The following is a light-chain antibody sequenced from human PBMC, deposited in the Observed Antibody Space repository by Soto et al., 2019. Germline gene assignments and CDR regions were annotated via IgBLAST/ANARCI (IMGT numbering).Light chain of an antibody. CDR3: QQSYSSPWK. CDR2: SAS. V-gene: IGKV1-39*01. Sequence: DIQMTQSPSSLCASVGDEVTIACRASRNIYSYLNWYQQKQGKAPKLLMYSASTLQSGVPSRFSGSGSATDLTLSISSLQPEDSGTNYCQQSYSSPWKFGPGTKV. J-gene: IGKJ1*01. CDR1: RNIYSY.